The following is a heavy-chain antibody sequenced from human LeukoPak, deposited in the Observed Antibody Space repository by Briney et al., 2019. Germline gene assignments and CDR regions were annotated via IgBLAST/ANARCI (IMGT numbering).Heavy chain of an antibody. Sequence: SQTLSLTCTVSGGSISSGGYHWSWLRQHPGKGLEWLGYIYYSERTYYNPSLKRRVAISVDTSKTQFSLELRSVTAADTAVYYCARLGECGIQNFDYWGQGTLVSVSS. D-gene: IGHD2-15*01. J-gene: IGHJ4*02. V-gene: IGHV4-31*03. CDR1: GGSISSGGYH. CDR3: ARLGECGIQNFDY. CDR2: IYYSERT.